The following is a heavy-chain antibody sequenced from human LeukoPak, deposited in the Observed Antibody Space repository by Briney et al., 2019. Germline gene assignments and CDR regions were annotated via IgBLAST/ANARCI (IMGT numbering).Heavy chain of an antibody. D-gene: IGHD3-10*01. CDR3: AKDYYYGSGSYYTRFDH. J-gene: IGHJ4*02. CDR1: GFTFSSYS. CDR2: ISSSSSYI. V-gene: IGHV3-21*01. Sequence: GGSLRLSCAASGFTFSSYSMNWVRQAPGKGLEWVSSISSSSSYIKYADSVKGRFTISRDNSKSTLYLQMDSPRAEDTAIYYCAKDYYYGSGSYYTRFDHWGQGTLVTVSS.